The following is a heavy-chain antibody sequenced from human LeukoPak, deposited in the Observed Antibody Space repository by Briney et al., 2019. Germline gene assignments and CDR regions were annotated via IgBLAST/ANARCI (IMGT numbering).Heavy chain of an antibody. CDR3: AKSGYSYGYYFDY. V-gene: IGHV1-8*01. D-gene: IGHD5-18*01. CDR1: GYTFTSYD. J-gene: IGHJ4*02. CDR2: MNPNSGNT. Sequence: ASVKVSCKASGYTFTSYDINWVRQATGQGLEWMGWMNPNSGNTGYAQRFLGRVTMTRNTSISTAYMELSSLRSEDTAVYYCAKSGYSYGYYFDYWGQGTLVTVSS.